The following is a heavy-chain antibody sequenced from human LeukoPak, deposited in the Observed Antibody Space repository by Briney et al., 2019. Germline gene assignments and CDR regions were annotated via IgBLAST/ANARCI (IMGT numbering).Heavy chain of an antibody. CDR3: ARVDVVVIYPLV. CDR2: INPNSRGT. V-gene: IGHV1-2*02. Sequence: ASVKVSCKASGYTFTGYYMHWVRQAPGQGREWMGWINPNSRGTNYAQKFQGRVTMTRDTSISTAYMELSRLRSDDTAVYYCARVDVVVIYPLVWGQGTLVTVSS. J-gene: IGHJ4*02. D-gene: IGHD2-21*01. CDR1: GYTFTGYY.